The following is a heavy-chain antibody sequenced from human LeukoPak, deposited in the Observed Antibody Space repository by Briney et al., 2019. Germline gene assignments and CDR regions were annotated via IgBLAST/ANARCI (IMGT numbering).Heavy chain of an antibody. V-gene: IGHV3-21*01. Sequence: GGSLRLSCAASGFTFSSYSMNWVRQAPGKGLEWVSSISSSSSSYIYYADSVKGRFTISRDNAKNSLYLQMNSLRAEDTAVYYCARDQGYYDSSGNFDYWGQGTLVTVSS. D-gene: IGHD3-22*01. CDR3: ARDQGYYDSSGNFDY. CDR1: GFTFSSYS. CDR2: ISSSSSSYI. J-gene: IGHJ4*02.